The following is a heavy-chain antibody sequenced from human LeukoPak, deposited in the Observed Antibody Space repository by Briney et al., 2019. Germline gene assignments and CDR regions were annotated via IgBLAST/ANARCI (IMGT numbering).Heavy chain of an antibody. CDR2: MYTSGST. Sequence: SETLSLTCTVSGVSISSSNSYWGWIRQPAGKGLEWIGHMYTSGSTNYNPSLKSRVTISVDTSKNQFSLKLSSVTAADTAVYYCARVYGSGYDFRGAFDIWGQGTMVTVSS. J-gene: IGHJ3*02. CDR3: ARVYGSGYDFRGAFDI. CDR1: GVSISSSNSY. D-gene: IGHD5-12*01. V-gene: IGHV4-61*09.